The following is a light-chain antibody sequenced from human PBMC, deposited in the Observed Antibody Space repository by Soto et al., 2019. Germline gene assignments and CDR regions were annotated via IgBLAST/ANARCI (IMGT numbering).Light chain of an antibody. CDR2: GNS. CDR1: SSNIGSNT. CDR3: AAWDDSLKKPV. J-gene: IGLJ7*01. V-gene: IGLV1-44*01. Sequence: QSVLTQPPSASGTPGQRVTISCSGSSSNIGSNTVNWYQQLPGTAPKLLIYGNSQRPSGVPDRFSGSKSGTAASLAISGLQSEDEADYYCAAWDDSLKKPVFGGATQLTVL.